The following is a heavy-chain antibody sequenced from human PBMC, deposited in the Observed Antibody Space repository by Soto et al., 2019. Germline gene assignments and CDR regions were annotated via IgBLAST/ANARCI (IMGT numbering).Heavy chain of an antibody. D-gene: IGHD6-19*01. CDR2: ISGYNGNT. Sequence: GASVKVSCKASGYTFTSYGITWVRQAPGQGLEWMGWISGYNGNTNYAQKLQGRVTMTRDTSTSTAYMELRGLRSDDTAVYYCARDVAVAAEFDYWGQGTLVTVSS. V-gene: IGHV1-18*01. CDR1: GYTFTSYG. CDR3: ARDVAVAAEFDY. J-gene: IGHJ4*02.